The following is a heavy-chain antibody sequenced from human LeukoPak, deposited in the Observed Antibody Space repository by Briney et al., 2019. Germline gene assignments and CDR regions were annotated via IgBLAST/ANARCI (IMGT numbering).Heavy chain of an antibody. CDR2: IWYDGSNK. Sequence: PGGSLRLSCAASGFTFSSYGMHWVRRAPGKGLEWAAVIWYDGSNKYYADSVKGRFTISRDNSKNTLYLQMNSLRAEDTAVYYCARTGYCSGGSCYGFDYWGQGTLVTVSS. CDR3: ARTGYCSGGSCYGFDY. CDR1: GFTFSSYG. V-gene: IGHV3-33*01. J-gene: IGHJ4*02. D-gene: IGHD2-15*01.